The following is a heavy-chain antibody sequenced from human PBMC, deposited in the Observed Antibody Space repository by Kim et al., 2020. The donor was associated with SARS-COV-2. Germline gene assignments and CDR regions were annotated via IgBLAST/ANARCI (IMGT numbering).Heavy chain of an antibody. CDR3: ATDGSADSSGYHWFDP. V-gene: IGHV4-59*01. Sequence: SETLSLTCTVSNGSISSFYWSWIRQPPGKGLEWIGYIYSSGSTDYNPSLKSRVTISVDTSKNQFSLMLSYVTAADTAVYYCATDGSADSSGYHWFDPWGQGILVTVAS. D-gene: IGHD3-22*01. J-gene: IGHJ5*02. CDR2: IYSSGST. CDR1: NGSISSFY.